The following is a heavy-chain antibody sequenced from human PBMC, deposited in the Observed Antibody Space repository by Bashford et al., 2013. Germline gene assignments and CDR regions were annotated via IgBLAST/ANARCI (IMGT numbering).Heavy chain of an antibody. D-gene: IGHD6-19*01. CDR2: ISSSSSTI. V-gene: IGHV3-48*01. CDR1: GFTFSSYS. CDR3: ARDATGYSSGWYGFYYYYGMDV. J-gene: IGHJ6*02. Sequence: GSLRLSCAASGFTFSSYSMNWVRQAPGKGLEWVSYISSSSSTIYYADSVKGRFTISRDNAKNSLYLQMNSLRAEDTAVYYCARDATGYSSGWYGFYYYYGMDVWGQGTTVTVSS.